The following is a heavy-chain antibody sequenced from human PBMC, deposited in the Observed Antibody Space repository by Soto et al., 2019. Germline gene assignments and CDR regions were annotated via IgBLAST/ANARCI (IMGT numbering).Heavy chain of an antibody. V-gene: IGHV4-34*01. D-gene: IGHD3-3*01. CDR3: ARGSGLSGYYTLGRYFDY. Sequence: PSETLSLTCAVYGGPFSGYYWSWIRQPPGKGLEWIGEINHSGSTNYNPSLKSRVTISVDTSKNQFSLKLSSVTAADTAVYYCARGSGLSGYYTLGRYFDYWGQGTLVTVSS. J-gene: IGHJ4*02. CDR2: INHSGST. CDR1: GGPFSGYY.